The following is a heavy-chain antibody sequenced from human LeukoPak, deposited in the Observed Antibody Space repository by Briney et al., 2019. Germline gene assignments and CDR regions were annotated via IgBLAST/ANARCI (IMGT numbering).Heavy chain of an antibody. Sequence: GGSLRLSCAASGFTFSNYGMSWVRQPPGRGLEWVSTISGSGESTYYADSVKGRFTISRDNSKNTVYLQLNSLRAEDTAVYFCAKDSATYGRFDYWGQGTLVTVSS. CDR3: AKDSATYGRFDY. CDR2: ISGSGEST. V-gene: IGHV3-23*01. D-gene: IGHD3-10*01. CDR1: GFTFSNYG. J-gene: IGHJ4*02.